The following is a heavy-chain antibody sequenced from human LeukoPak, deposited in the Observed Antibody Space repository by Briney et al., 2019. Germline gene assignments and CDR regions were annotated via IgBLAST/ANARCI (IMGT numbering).Heavy chain of an antibody. J-gene: IGHJ4*02. CDR1: GYTFTSYG. CDR3: ARGRKDYGDYYFDS. V-gene: IGHV1-18*01. Sequence: ASVKVSXKASGYTFTSYGISWMRQAPGQGLEWMGWISAYNGNTNSAQKLQGRVTMTTDTSTSTAYMELRSLRSDDTAVYYCARGRKDYGDYYFDSWGQGTLVTVSS. CDR2: ISAYNGNT. D-gene: IGHD4-17*01.